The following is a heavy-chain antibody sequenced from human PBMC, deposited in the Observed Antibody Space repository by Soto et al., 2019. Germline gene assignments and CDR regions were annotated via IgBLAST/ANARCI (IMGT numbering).Heavy chain of an antibody. V-gene: IGHV3-7*03. J-gene: IGHJ4*02. CDR2: INQDGSAT. CDR3: ARDRGPNTLDY. CDR1: GLTFSTTW. D-gene: IGHD7-27*01. Sequence: EVQLLESGGGLVQPWGSLILSCAVSGLTFSTTWMTWVRQAPGKGLEGLASINQDGSATYYVDSVKGRFTISRDNAKNSLYLQLNSLRAEDSATYYCARDRGPNTLDYWGQGTLVTVSS.